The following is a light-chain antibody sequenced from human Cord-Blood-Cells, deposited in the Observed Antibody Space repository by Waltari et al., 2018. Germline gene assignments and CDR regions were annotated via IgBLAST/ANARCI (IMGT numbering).Light chain of an antibody. V-gene: IGLV1-47*01. CDR3: AAWDDSLSGWV. CDR1: SSNIGSNY. Sequence: QSVLTQPPSASGTPGQRVTISCSGSSSNIGSNYVYWYQQLPGTAPKLLICRNNQRPSGVPDRFSVSKSGTAASLAISGLRSEDEADYYCAAWDDSLSGWVFGGGTKLTVL. CDR2: RNN. J-gene: IGLJ3*02.